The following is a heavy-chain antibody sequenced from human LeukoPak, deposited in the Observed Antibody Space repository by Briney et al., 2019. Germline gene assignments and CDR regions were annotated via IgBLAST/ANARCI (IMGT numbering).Heavy chain of an antibody. D-gene: IGHD4-23*01. CDR1: GFTFSNYW. CDR3: VKDDNGGIREDWFDP. V-gene: IGHV3-23*01. CDR2: ISGSGGST. Sequence: PGGSLRLSCAASGFTFSNYWMSWVRQAPGKGLEWVSGISGSGGSTYYADSVKGRFTISRDNSKNTLYLQMNSLRAEDTAVYYCVKDDNGGIREDWFDPWGQGTLVTVSS. J-gene: IGHJ5*02.